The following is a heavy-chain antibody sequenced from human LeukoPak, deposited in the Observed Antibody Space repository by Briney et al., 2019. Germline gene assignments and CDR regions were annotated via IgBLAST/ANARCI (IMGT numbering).Heavy chain of an antibody. V-gene: IGHV3-21*01. Sequence: PGGSLRLSCVVSGFTFSTFTMNWVRQAPGKGLEWVSRISSSSSYIYYADSVKGRFTISRDNAKNSLYLQMNSLRAEGTAVYYCARVWTGQWPPHYYYMDVWGKGTTVTISS. CDR1: GFTFSTFT. CDR2: ISSSSSYI. J-gene: IGHJ6*03. D-gene: IGHD6-19*01. CDR3: ARVWTGQWPPHYYYMDV.